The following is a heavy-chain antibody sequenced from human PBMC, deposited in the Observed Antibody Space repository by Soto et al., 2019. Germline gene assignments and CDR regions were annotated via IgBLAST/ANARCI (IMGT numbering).Heavy chain of an antibody. CDR1: GYTFTSFY. J-gene: IGHJ4*02. CDR2: INPNSGSK. Sequence: QVQLVQSGAEVKNPGASVKVSCKASGYTFTSFYIHWVRQAPGQGLEWMSIINPNSGSKNYAQNLQGRVTLTRDTSTNTVYMELSSLRSEDTAVYYGARGLTSGDYWGQGTLVTVSS. V-gene: IGHV1-46*01. CDR3: ARGLTSGDY.